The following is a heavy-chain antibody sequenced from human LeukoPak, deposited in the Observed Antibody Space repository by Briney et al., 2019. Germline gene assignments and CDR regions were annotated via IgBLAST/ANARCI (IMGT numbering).Heavy chain of an antibody. V-gene: IGHV3-72*01. D-gene: IGHD2-21*02. CDR1: GFTFSDHY. J-gene: IGHJ4*02. CDR2: IRNKANSYTT. Sequence: GGSLRLSCAASGFTFSDHYMDWVRQAPGKGLEWVGRIRNKANSYTTEYAASVKGRFTNSRDDSKNSLYLQMNSLKTEDTAVYYCTRSYVVTDYWGQGTLVTVSS. CDR3: TRSYVVTDY.